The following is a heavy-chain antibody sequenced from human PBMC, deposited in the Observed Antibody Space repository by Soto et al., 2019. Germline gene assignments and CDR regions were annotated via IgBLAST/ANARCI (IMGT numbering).Heavy chain of an antibody. Sequence: QVQLQESGPGLVKPSGTLSLTCAVSGGSISSSNWWSWVRQPPRKGLDWIGELYHSGSTNYNPSLKSRATMSVDKYKNHFSLKLSSVTAADTAVYYGARLRKIMILVGNWFDPWGQGTLVTVSS. V-gene: IGHV4-4*02. CDR2: LYHSGST. CDR3: ARLRKIMILVGNWFDP. J-gene: IGHJ5*02. CDR1: GGSISSSNW. D-gene: IGHD3-22*01.